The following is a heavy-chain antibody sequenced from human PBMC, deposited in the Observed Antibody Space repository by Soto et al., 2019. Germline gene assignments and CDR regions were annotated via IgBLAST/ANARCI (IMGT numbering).Heavy chain of an antibody. CDR1: GGSISSYY. J-gene: IGHJ4*02. CDR3: ARGPPYYDFWSGYYTGFNFDY. Sequence: SETLSLTCTVSGGSISSYYWSWIWQPPGKGLEWIGYIYYSGSTNYNPSLKSRVTISVDTSKNQFSLKLSSVTAADTAVYYCARGPPYYDFWSGYYTGFNFDYWGQGTRVTV. CDR2: IYYSGST. D-gene: IGHD3-3*01. V-gene: IGHV4-59*01.